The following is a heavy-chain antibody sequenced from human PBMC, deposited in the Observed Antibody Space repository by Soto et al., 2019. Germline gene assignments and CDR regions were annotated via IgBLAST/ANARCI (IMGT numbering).Heavy chain of an antibody. Sequence: EVQLVESGGGLVQPGGSLRLSCAASGFIFSTYSMNWVRQAPGKGLEWVSYLSSSISTIYYADSVKGRFTISRDNAKNSWYLQMNSLRADDTAVYYCVRDPPGAVPGISFDYWGQGTLVIVSS. V-gene: IGHV3-48*01. J-gene: IGHJ4*02. CDR1: GFIFSTYS. CDR2: LSSSISTI. CDR3: VRDPPGAVPGISFDY. D-gene: IGHD6-19*01.